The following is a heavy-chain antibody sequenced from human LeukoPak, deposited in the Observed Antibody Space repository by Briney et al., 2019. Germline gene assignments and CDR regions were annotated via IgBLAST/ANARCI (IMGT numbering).Heavy chain of an antibody. CDR3: AKGSSGWYWE. D-gene: IGHD6-19*01. CDR2: ISYDGSNK. V-gene: IGHV3-30*04. J-gene: IGHJ4*02. CDR1: GFTFNKHA. Sequence: GGSLRLSCAASGFTFNKHAMHWVRQAPGKGLEWVAVISYDGSNKYYADSVKGRFTISRDNSKNTLYLQMNSLRAEDTAVYYCAKGSSGWYWEWGQGTLVTVSS.